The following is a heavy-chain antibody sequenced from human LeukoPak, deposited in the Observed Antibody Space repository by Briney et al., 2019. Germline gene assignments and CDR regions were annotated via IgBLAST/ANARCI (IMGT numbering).Heavy chain of an antibody. Sequence: PSETLSLTCTVSGYSISSGYYWGWIRQPPGKGLEWIGSIYHSGSTYYNPSLKSRVTISVDKSKNQFSLKLSSVTAADTAVYYCARFLGAAAGTWGQGTLVTVSS. CDR1: GYSISSGYY. V-gene: IGHV4-38-2*02. D-gene: IGHD6-13*01. CDR3: ARFLGAAAGT. CDR2: IYHSGST. J-gene: IGHJ4*02.